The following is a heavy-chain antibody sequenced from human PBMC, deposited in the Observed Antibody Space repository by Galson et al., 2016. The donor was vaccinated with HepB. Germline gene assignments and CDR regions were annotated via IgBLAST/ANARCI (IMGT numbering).Heavy chain of an antibody. CDR1: GFTFNDYV. J-gene: IGHJ4*02. Sequence: SLRLSCAASGFTFNDYVMHWVRQLPGKGQEWVSGVNWNSATLAYADSVRGRFTISRDNAENSLYLQMNSLRAEDTALYYCAKGQTNWATFDSWGQGTLVTVSS. D-gene: IGHD7-27*01. CDR2: VNWNSATL. V-gene: IGHV3-9*01. CDR3: AKGQTNWATFDS.